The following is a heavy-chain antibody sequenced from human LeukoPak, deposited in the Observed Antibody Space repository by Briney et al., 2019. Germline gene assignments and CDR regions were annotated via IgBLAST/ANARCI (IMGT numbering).Heavy chain of an antibody. CDR1: GFTFSSYS. CDR2: ISSSRSYI. V-gene: IGHV3-21*01. D-gene: IGHD6-13*01. J-gene: IGHJ4*02. CDR3: ARGGYSSSFSDY. Sequence: PGGSLRLSCAAPGFTFSSYSMNWVRQAPGKGLEWVSSISSSRSYIYYADSVKGRFTISRDNAKNSLYLQMNSLRAEDTAVYYCARGGYSSSFSDYWGQGTLVTVSS.